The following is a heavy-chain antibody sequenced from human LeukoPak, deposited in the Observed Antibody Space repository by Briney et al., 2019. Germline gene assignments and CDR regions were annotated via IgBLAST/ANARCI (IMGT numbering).Heavy chain of an antibody. CDR3: ARDADTAMATSIYGMDV. D-gene: IGHD5-18*01. J-gene: IGHJ6*02. Sequence: SETLSLTCTVSGGSISSGSYYWSWIRQPAGKGLEWIGRIYTSGSTNYNPSLKSRVTISVDTSKNQFSLKLSSVTAADTAAYYCARDADTAMATSIYGMDVWGQGTTVTVSS. CDR2: IYTSGST. CDR1: GGSISSGSYY. V-gene: IGHV4-61*02.